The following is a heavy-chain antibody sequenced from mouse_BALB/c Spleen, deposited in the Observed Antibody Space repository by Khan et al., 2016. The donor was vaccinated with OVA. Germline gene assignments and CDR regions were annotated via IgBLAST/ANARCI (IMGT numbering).Heavy chain of an antibody. V-gene: IGHV1-5*01. CDR3: ARGGYISFAY. Sequence: VQLQQSGTVLARPGASVKMSCKASGYSFTSYLIHWVKQRPGQGLEWIGDIYPGNSDTTYNQKFKDKAKLNAGTSANTADMELSRLTNADSAFYYCARGGYISFAYWGQGTLVTVSA. J-gene: IGHJ3*01. D-gene: IGHD3-1*01. CDR1: GYSFTSYL. CDR2: IYPGNSDT.